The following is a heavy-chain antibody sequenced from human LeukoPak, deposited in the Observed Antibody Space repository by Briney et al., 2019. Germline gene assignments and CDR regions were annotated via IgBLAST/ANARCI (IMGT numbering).Heavy chain of an antibody. CDR3: ARDGSGNFDY. J-gene: IGHJ4*02. D-gene: IGHD2-15*01. V-gene: IGHV3-30-3*01. CDR2: ISYDGSNK. Sequence: GGSLRLSCAASGFTFSGSAMHWVRQAPGKGLEWVAVISYDGSNKYYADSVKGRFTISRDNSKNTLYLQMNSLRAEDTAVYYCARDGSGNFDYWGRGTLVTVSS. CDR1: GFTFSGSA.